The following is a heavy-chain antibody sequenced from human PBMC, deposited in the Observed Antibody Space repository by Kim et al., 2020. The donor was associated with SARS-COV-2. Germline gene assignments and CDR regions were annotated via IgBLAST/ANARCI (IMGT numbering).Heavy chain of an antibody. Sequence: ASVKVSCKASGYTFTGYYMHWVRQAPGQGLEWMGRINPNSGGTNYAQKFQGRVTMTRDTSISTAYMELSRLRSDDTAVYYCAREGAYDFWSGYYYWFDPWGQGTLVTVSS. V-gene: IGHV1-2*06. D-gene: IGHD3-3*01. CDR3: AREGAYDFWSGYYYWFDP. J-gene: IGHJ5*02. CDR2: INPNSGGT. CDR1: GYTFTGYY.